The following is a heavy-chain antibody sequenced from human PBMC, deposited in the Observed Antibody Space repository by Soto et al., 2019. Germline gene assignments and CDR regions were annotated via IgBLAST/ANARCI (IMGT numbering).Heavy chain of an antibody. J-gene: IGHJ4*02. D-gene: IGHD1-1*01. Sequence: QVELVESWGGVVQPGTSLRLSCVASGIDFRIHGLHWVRQGPGEGLEWVAYISYDGSDKYYGDSVRGRFTISRDNSKNTLYLQMARLRAEATAVYYCEKQRTNWQPMIDYWGQGTRVTVSS. CDR3: EKQRTNWQPMIDY. V-gene: IGHV3-30*18. CDR1: GIDFRIHG. CDR2: ISYDGSDK.